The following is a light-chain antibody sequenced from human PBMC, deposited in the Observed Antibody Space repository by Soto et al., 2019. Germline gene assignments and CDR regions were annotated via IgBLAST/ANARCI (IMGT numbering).Light chain of an antibody. CDR1: SGSIASNY. J-gene: IGLJ2*01. CDR3: QSYDSSSPVV. CDR2: ENN. Sequence: KFMLTQPHSVSESPGKTVTISCTRSSGSIASNYVQWYQQRPGSAPTTVIYENNQRPSAVPDRFSGSIDRSSNSASLTISGLKTEDEADYYCQSYDSSSPVVFGRGTKLTVL. V-gene: IGLV6-57*04.